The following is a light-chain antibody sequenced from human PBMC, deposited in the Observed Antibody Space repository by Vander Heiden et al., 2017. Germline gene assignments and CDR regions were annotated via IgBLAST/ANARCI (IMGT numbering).Light chain of an antibody. V-gene: IGKV1-9*01. CDR2: AAS. Sequence: DIQLTQSPSFLSASVGDRVTITCRASQGISSYLAWYQQKPGKAPKLLIYAASTLQSGVPSRFSGSGSGTEFTLTISSLQPEDVATYYCQQLNSYPRTFGSGTKVDIK. CDR1: QGISSY. CDR3: QQLNSYPRT. J-gene: IGKJ3*01.